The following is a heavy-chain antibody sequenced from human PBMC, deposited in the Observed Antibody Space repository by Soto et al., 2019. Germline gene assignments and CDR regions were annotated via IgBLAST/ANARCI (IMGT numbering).Heavy chain of an antibody. D-gene: IGHD2-15*01. Sequence: GLDLEWLALIYWDDDKRYSPSLKSRLTITKDTSKNQVVLTMTNMDPVDTATYYCAHVPSVDCSGGSCYSGYWGQGTLVTVSS. J-gene: IGHJ4*02. CDR2: IYWDDDK. CDR3: AHVPSVDCSGGSCYSGY. V-gene: IGHV2-5*02.